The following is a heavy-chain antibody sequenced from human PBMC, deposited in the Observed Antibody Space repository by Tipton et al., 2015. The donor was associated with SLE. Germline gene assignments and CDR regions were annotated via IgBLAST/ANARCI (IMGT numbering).Heavy chain of an antibody. CDR1: GFTFSSYA. D-gene: IGHD3-10*01. Sequence: SLRLSCAASGFTFSSYAMSWVRQAPGKGLEWVSSISSSSSYIYYADSVKGRFTISRDNAKNSLYLQMNSLRAEDTAVYYCARDGFSEFDYWGQGTLVTVSS. CDR2: ISSSSSYI. CDR3: ARDGFSEFDY. J-gene: IGHJ4*02. V-gene: IGHV3-21*01.